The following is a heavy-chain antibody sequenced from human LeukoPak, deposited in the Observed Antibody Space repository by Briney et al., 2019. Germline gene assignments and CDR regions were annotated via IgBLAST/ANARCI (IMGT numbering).Heavy chain of an antibody. CDR2: ISYDGSNK. J-gene: IGHJ4*02. D-gene: IGHD6-19*01. CDR3: ARDGIAVAGPPTEGPFDY. V-gene: IGHV3-30-3*01. Sequence: GGSLRLSCAASGFTLSSYAMHWVRQAPGKGLEWVAVISYDGSNKYYADSVKGRFTISRDNSKNTLYLQMNSLRAEDTAVYYCARDGIAVAGPPTEGPFDYWGQGTLVTVSS. CDR1: GFTLSSYA.